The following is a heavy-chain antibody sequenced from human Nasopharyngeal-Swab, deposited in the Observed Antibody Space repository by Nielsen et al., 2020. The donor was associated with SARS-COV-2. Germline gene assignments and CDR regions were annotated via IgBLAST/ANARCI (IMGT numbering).Heavy chain of an antibody. CDR2: ISYDGSNK. D-gene: IGHD3-22*01. V-gene: IGHV3-30-3*01. J-gene: IGHJ4*02. CDR3: ASPPLDSSGYYYGFHY. CDR1: GFTFSSSA. Sequence: LSLTCAVSGFTFSSSAMHWVRQAPGEGLEWVAVISYDGSNKYFADSVKGRFTISRDNSKNTLYLQMNSLRAEDTAVYYCASPPLDSSGYYYGFHYWGRGTLVTVSS.